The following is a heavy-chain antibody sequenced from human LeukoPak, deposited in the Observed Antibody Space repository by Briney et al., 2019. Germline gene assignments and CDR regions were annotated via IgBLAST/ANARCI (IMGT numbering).Heavy chain of an antibody. CDR3: ARDHEESYGYVCFY. CDR2: IIPILGIA. V-gene: IGHV1-69*04. D-gene: IGHD5-18*01. Sequence: ASVKVSCKASGGTFSSYAISWVRQAPGQGLEWMGRIIPILGIANYAQKFQGRVTITADKSTSTAYMELSSLRSEDTAVYYCARDHEESYGYVCFYWGQGTLVTVSS. J-gene: IGHJ4*02. CDR1: GGTFSSYA.